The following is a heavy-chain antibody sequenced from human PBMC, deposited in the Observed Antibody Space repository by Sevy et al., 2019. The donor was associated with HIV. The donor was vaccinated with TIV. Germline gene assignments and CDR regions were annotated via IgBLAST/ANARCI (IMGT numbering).Heavy chain of an antibody. CDR3: XXXXXXXXQFNWFDP. CDR1: GYTFTNYG. Sequence: ASVKVSCKASGYTFTNYGISWVRQAPGQGLEWMGWIGAYNGNTNYAQKLQGRVTLTTDTSTSTAYMDLRSLRSDDTXXXXXXXXXXXXXQFNWFDPWGQGTLVTVSS. V-gene: IGHV1-18*01. CDR2: IGAYNGNT. J-gene: IGHJ5*02.